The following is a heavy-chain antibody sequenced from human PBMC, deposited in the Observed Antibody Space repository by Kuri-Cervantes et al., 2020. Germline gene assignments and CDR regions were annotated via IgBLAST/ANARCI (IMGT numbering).Heavy chain of an antibody. CDR3: AKERGYSSSSLDY. V-gene: IGHV3-30*18. CDR2: ISYDGSNK. CDR1: GFTFSSYG. J-gene: IGHJ4*02. D-gene: IGHD6-6*01. Sequence: GGSLRLSCAASGFTFSSYGMHWVRQAPGKGLEWVAVISYDGSNKYYADSVKGRFTISRDNSKNTLYLQMNSLRAEDTAVYYCAKERGYSSSSLDYWGQGSLVTVSS.